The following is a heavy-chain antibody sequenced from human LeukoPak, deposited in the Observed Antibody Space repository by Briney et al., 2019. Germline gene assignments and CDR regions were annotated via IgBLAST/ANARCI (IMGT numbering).Heavy chain of an antibody. J-gene: IGHJ5*02. V-gene: IGHV1-18*01. CDR3: ASVRGVKRYNWFDP. CDR1: GYTFTSYG. D-gene: IGHD3-10*02. CDR2: ISAYNGNT. Sequence: ASVKVSCKASGYTFTSYGISWVRQAPGQGLEWMGWISAYNGNTNYAQKLQGGVTMTTDTSTSTAYMELRSLRSDDTAVYYCASVRGVKRYNWFDPWGQGTLVTVSS.